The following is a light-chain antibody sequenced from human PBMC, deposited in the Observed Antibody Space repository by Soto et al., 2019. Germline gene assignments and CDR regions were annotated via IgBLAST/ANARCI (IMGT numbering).Light chain of an antibody. Sequence: QSALTQPASVSGSPGQSITLSCTGTSSDVGGYNYVSWYQQHPGKAPNLIIFEVSNRPSGVSNRFCGSKSGNSASLTISGLQAEDEADYYCSSYTGSNTPVVFGGGTKLTVL. CDR2: EVS. V-gene: IGLV2-14*01. CDR1: SSDVGGYNY. J-gene: IGLJ2*01. CDR3: SSYTGSNTPVV.